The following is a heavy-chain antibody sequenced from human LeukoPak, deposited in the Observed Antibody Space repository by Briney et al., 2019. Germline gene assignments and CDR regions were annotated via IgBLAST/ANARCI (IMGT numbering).Heavy chain of an antibody. CDR3: ARGHSSGWRINTRPLDY. Sequence: GGSLRLSCTASGFTLSNYWMAWVRQAPGKGLEWVANIKGDGSKRNYADSVKGRFTVSTDNAKNSLYLLMNSLRAEDTAVYYCARGHSSGWRINTRPLDYWGQGTLVTVSS. D-gene: IGHD6-19*01. V-gene: IGHV3-7*01. J-gene: IGHJ4*02. CDR1: GFTLSNYW. CDR2: IKGDGSKR.